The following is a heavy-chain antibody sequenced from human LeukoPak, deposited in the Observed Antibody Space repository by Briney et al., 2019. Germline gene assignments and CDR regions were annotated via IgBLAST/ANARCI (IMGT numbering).Heavy chain of an antibody. CDR3: ARDPYGGNTGA. Sequence: EASVKVSCKASGYTFTSYGISWVRQAPGQGLEWMGGIIPIFGTANYAQKFQGRVTITADKSTSTAYMELSSLRSEDTAVYYCARDPYGGNTGAWGQGTLVTVSS. CDR1: GYTFTSYG. CDR2: IIPIFGTA. V-gene: IGHV1-69*06. J-gene: IGHJ5*02. D-gene: IGHD4-23*01.